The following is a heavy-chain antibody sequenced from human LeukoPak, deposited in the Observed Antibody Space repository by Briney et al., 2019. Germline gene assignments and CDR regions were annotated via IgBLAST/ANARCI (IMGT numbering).Heavy chain of an antibody. Sequence: SETLSLTCTVSGGSISSSSYYWGWIRQPPGKGLEWIGSIYYSGSTYYNPSLKSRVTISVVTSKNQFSLKLSSVTAADTAVYYCARLIVVATIDWGQGTLVTVSS. D-gene: IGHD5-12*01. CDR1: GGSISSSSYY. J-gene: IGHJ4*02. CDR2: IYYSGST. V-gene: IGHV4-39*01. CDR3: ARLIVVATID.